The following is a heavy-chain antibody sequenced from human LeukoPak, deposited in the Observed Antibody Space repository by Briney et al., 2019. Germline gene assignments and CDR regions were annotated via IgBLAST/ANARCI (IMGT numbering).Heavy chain of an antibody. CDR2: ISGSGGST. CDR3: AKDQGYVVVPAAIDYYYYYMDV. V-gene: IGHV3-23*01. Sequence: PGGSLRLSCAASGFTFSSYAMSWVRQAPGKGLEWVSAISGSGGSTYYADSVKGRFTISRDNSKNTLYLQMNSLRAEDTAVYYCAKDQGYVVVPAAIDYYYYYMDVWGKGTTVTVSS. CDR1: GFTFSSYA. D-gene: IGHD2-2*01. J-gene: IGHJ6*03.